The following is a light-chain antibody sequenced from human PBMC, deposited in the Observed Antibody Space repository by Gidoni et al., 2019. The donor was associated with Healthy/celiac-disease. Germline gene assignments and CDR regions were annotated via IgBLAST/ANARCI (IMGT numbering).Light chain of an antibody. CDR2: AAS. V-gene: IGKV1-39*01. Sequence: IQMTQSPSSLSASVGDRVTITCRAIQTISTYLNWYQQKPGKAPKLLIYAASSLQRGAPSRCSSSGSRTDFTLTISSLQPEDFATYYCQKSYSTPRTFGQGTKVEIK. CDR1: QTISTY. CDR3: QKSYSTPRT. J-gene: IGKJ1*01.